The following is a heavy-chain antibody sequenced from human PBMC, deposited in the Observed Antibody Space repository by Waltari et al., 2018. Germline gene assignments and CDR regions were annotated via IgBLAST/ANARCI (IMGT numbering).Heavy chain of an antibody. Sequence: QVQLQESGPGLVKSSETLSLTCTVPGYSITSGSYWGWIRQPPGKGLEWIGSIYHSGSTYYNPSLKSRLTISVDTSKNQFSLKLSSVTASDTAVYFCARRLGYDAFDIWGQGSMVTVSS. V-gene: IGHV4-38-2*02. J-gene: IGHJ3*02. CDR3: ARRLGYDAFDI. CDR2: IYHSGST. D-gene: IGHD5-18*01. CDR1: GYSITSGSY.